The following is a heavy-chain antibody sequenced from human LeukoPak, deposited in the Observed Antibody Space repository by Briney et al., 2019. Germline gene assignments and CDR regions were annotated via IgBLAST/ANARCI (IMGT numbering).Heavy chain of an antibody. Sequence: GASVKVSCRASGYTFTGYYMHWVRQAPGQGLEWMGRINPNSGGTNYAQKFQGRVTMTRDTSITTAYMELNRLISDDTAVYYCAGGGYNYGDYWGQGTLVTVSS. D-gene: IGHD5-18*01. J-gene: IGHJ4*02. CDR1: GYTFTGYY. CDR3: AGGGYNYGDY. V-gene: IGHV1-2*06. CDR2: INPNSGGT.